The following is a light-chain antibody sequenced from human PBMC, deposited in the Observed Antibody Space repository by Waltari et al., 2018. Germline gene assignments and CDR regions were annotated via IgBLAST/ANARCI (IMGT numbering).Light chain of an antibody. CDR2: AHD. V-gene: IGLV1-44*01. J-gene: IGLJ3*02. CDR3: ATWDDSVDGWV. Sequence: QSVLTQAPSASGTPGQRITISCSGSSSNIGSHTVNWYQQIPGTAPKHALHAHDHRPSGVPDRFSGSKSGTSASLAIGGLQSDDEAFYHCATWDDSVDGWVFGGGTRLTVL. CDR1: SSNIGSHT.